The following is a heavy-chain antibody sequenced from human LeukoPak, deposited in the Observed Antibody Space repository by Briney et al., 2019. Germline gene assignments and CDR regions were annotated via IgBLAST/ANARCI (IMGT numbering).Heavy chain of an antibody. V-gene: IGHV4-39*07. J-gene: IGHJ6*03. CDR3: ARGAGLRFLEWLSPAYYMDV. CDR1: GGLINTRSYF. D-gene: IGHD3-3*01. Sequence: SETLSLTCSASGGLINTRSYFWGWIRQPPGKGLEWIGSIYYSGSTYYNPSLKSRVTISVDTSKNQFSLKLSSVTAADTAVYYCARGAGLRFLEWLSPAYYMDVWGKGTTVTVSS. CDR2: IYYSGST.